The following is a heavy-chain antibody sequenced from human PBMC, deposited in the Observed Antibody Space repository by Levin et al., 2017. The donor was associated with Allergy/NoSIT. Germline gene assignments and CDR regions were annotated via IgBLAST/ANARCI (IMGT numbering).Heavy chain of an antibody. D-gene: IGHD6-19*01. CDR2: ISGSGTTT. Sequence: PGGSLRLSCEASGFTFSNYAMSWVRQAPGKGLEWVSGISGSGTTTYSADSVKGRVAISRDRSKNTLFLQLNSLRAEDTAVYYCARGSGPYTSAWDGFDYWGQGTLVTVSS. J-gene: IGHJ4*02. CDR1: GFTFSNYA. CDR3: ARGSGPYTSAWDGFDY. V-gene: IGHV3-23*01.